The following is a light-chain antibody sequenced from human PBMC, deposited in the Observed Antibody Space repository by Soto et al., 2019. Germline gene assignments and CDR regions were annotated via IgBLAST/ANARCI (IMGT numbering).Light chain of an antibody. CDR3: QHYGDSSWT. V-gene: IGKV3-20*01. CDR1: QSVSSTL. Sequence: EIVLTQSPVALSLSPGERATISCRASQSVSSTLLTWYQQKPGQAPRLLIYGVSTMATGIPYRFSGSGSGTDFTLTISRLEPEDFAVYFCQHYGDSSWTFGQGTRVEIK. CDR2: GVS. J-gene: IGKJ1*01.